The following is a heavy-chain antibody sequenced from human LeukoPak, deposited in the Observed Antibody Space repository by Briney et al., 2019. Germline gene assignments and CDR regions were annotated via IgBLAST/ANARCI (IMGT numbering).Heavy chain of an antibody. CDR2: TSGSGGST. CDR3: AKDTTAPLWFGVSNYYYYSMDV. V-gene: IGHV3-23*01. CDR1: GFTFSSYA. J-gene: IGHJ6*02. Sequence: PGGSLRLSCAASGFTFSSYAMSWVRQAPGKGLEWVSATSGSGGSTYYADSVKGRFTISRDNSKNTLYLQMNSLRAEDTAVYYCAKDTTAPLWFGVSNYYYYSMDVWGQGTTVTVSS. D-gene: IGHD3-10*01.